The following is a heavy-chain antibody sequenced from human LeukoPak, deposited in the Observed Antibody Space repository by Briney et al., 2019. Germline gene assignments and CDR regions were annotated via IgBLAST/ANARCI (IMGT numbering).Heavy chain of an antibody. Sequence: SETLSLTCTVSGGSISSSSYYWGWIRQPPGKGLEWIGSIYYSGSTYYNPSLKSRVTISVDTSKNQFSLKLSSVTAADTAVYYCARGSTSFDYWGQGTLVTVSS. CDR3: ARGSTSFDY. CDR1: GGSISSSSYY. CDR2: IYYSGST. J-gene: IGHJ4*02. V-gene: IGHV4-39*01.